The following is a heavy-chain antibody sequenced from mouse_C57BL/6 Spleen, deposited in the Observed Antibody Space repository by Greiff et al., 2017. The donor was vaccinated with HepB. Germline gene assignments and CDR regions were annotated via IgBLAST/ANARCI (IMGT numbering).Heavy chain of an antibody. D-gene: IGHD1-1*01. Sequence: QVQLQQPGAELVKPGASVKLSCKASGYTFTSYWMHWVKQRPGQGLEWIGMIHPNSGSTNYNEKFKSKATLTVDKSSSTAYMQLSSLTSEDSAVYYCASPDCTTLVATRGYFDVWGTGTTVTVSS. CDR1: GYTFTSYW. V-gene: IGHV1-64*01. CDR3: ASPDCTTLVATRGYFDV. J-gene: IGHJ1*03. CDR2: IHPNSGST.